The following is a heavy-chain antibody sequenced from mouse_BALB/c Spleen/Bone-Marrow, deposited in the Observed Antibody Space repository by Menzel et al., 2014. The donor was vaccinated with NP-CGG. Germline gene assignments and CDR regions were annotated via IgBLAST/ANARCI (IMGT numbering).Heavy chain of an antibody. CDR2: IYPGDGDT. CDR1: GYVFSTYW. J-gene: IGHJ2*01. Sequence: QVQLQQSGAELVRPGSSVKISCESSGYVFSTYWINWVKQRPGLGLEWIGQIYPGDGDTDYNGKFKDKATLTADKSSNTAYMQLSSLTSEDSAVYFCARGGISVDYWGQGTALTVSS. CDR3: ARGGISVDY. V-gene: IGHV1-80*01.